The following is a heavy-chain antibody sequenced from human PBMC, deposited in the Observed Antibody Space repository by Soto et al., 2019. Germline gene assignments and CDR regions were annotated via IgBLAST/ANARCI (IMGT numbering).Heavy chain of an antibody. Sequence: EVQLVESGGGLVQPGGSLRLSCAASGFTFSSYWMSWVRQAPGKGLEWVANIKQDGSEKYYVDSVKGRFTISRDNAKNSLYLQMNSLRAEDTAVYYCARDPGEYSSSCGDYWGQGTLVTVSS. J-gene: IGHJ4*02. V-gene: IGHV3-7*03. CDR2: IKQDGSEK. CDR3: ARDPGEYSSSCGDY. D-gene: IGHD6-6*01. CDR1: GFTFSSYW.